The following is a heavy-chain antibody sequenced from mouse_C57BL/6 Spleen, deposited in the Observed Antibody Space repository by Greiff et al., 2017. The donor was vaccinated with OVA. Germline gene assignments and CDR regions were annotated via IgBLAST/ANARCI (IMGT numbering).Heavy chain of an antibody. D-gene: IGHD2-12*01. CDR1: GFTFSDYY. Sequence: VQLKESEGGLVQPGSSMKLSCTASGFTFSDYYMAWVRQVPEKGLEWVANINYDGSSTYYLDSLKSRFIISRDNAKNILYLQMSSLKSEDTATYYCARDGGNGNDGFAYWGQGTLVTVSA. J-gene: IGHJ3*01. CDR2: INYDGSST. CDR3: ARDGGNGNDGFAY. V-gene: IGHV5-16*01.